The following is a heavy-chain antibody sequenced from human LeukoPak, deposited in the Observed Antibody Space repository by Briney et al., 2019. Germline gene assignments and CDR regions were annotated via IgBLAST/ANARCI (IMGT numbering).Heavy chain of an antibody. D-gene: IGHD4-17*01. J-gene: IGHJ2*01. CDR3: ARGGHHGDYYYFDL. CDR2: IKQDGSEK. Sequence: GGSLRLSCSASEFTFSNFWMSWVRQAPGKGPEWVANIKQDGSEKYYVDSVRGRFTISRDNAETSLHLQMNNLRAEDTAIYYCARGGHHGDYYYFDLGGRGTLVIVSS. V-gene: IGHV3-7*01. CDR1: EFTFSNFW.